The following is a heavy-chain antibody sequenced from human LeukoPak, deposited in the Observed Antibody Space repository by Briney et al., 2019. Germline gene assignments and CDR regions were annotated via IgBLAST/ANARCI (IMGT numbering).Heavy chain of an antibody. D-gene: IGHD5-24*01. CDR3: ARVPMASYFDY. J-gene: IGHJ4*02. V-gene: IGHV1-2*02. CDR1: GYTFTGYY. CDR2: INPNSGGT. Sequence: ASVKVSCKASGYTFTGYYMHWVRQAPGQGLEWMGWINPNSGGTNYAQKFQGRVTMTRDTSISTAYMELSRLRFDDTAVYYCARVPMASYFDYWGQGTLVSVSS.